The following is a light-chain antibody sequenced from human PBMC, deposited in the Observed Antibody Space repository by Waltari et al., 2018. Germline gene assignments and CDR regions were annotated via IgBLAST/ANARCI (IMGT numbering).Light chain of an antibody. V-gene: IGKV3-11*01. CDR3: QQRSTWPILT. Sequence: EIVLTQSPATLSLSPGERATLSCRASQSVSSYLGWYQQKPGQAPRLLIYDAPTRATGVPGRFSGSGSGTDFTLTISSLEPEDFAIYYCQQRSTWPILTFGGGTKVEIK. CDR2: DAP. J-gene: IGKJ4*01. CDR1: QSVSSY.